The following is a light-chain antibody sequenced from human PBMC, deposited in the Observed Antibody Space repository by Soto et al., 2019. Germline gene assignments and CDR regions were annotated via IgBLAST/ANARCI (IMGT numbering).Light chain of an antibody. CDR1: ESISNW. CDR3: QQYRTYS. Sequence: IQLTKSPTNLTASVGYRVTLTCRASESISNWWAWYQQRPGTAPKLLSYHASILETAVTSRFSGNGSGTSFTLTISSLQPGDFSTYYHQQYRTYSFGQGSKVEIK. V-gene: IGKV1-5*01. CDR2: HAS. J-gene: IGKJ1*01.